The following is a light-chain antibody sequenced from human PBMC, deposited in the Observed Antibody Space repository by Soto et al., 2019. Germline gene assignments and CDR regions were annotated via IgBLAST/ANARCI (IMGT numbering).Light chain of an antibody. CDR1: SSDVGSYNL. J-gene: IGLJ2*01. Sequence: QSALTQPASVSGSPGQSITISCTGTSSDVGSYNLVSWYQQHPGKAPKLMIYEANKRPSGVSDRFSGSKSGNTASRTISGRQAEDEAEYYCSSYAGYSTSVVFGGGTKLTVL. CDR2: EAN. V-gene: IGLV2-23*01. CDR3: SSYAGYSTSVV.